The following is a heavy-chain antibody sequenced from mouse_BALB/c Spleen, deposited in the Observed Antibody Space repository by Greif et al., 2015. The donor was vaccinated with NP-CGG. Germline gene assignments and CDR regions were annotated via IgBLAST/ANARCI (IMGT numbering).Heavy chain of an antibody. CDR3: ASKGRYDTMDY. CDR2: ISTYYNNT. Sequence: QVQLQQSGPELVRPGVSVKISCKGSGYTFTDYAMHWVKQSHAKSLEWIGIISTYYNNTNYNQKFKGKATMTVDKSSGTAYMELARLTSEDSAIYYCASKGRYDTMDYWGQGTSVTVSS. D-gene: IGHD2-14*01. CDR1: GYTFTDYA. J-gene: IGHJ4*01. V-gene: IGHV1-67*01.